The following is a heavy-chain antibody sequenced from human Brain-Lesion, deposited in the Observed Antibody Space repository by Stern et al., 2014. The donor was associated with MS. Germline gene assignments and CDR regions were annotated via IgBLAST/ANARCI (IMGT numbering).Heavy chain of an antibody. J-gene: IGHJ5*02. CDR2: IYYSGNT. D-gene: IGHD2-15*01. CDR1: GGSVSSTSYA. V-gene: IGHV4-39*01. Sequence: QVQLQQSGPGLVKPSETLSLTCTVAGGSVSSTSYAWAWIRQPPGKGLEWIGTIYYSGNTYYSPSLTSRLTISLDTSKNQFSLQRRSVTAADTAVYYCAGEEDIRYCSGGSCTGNWFDPWGQGTLVTVSS. CDR3: AGEEDIRYCSGGSCTGNWFDP.